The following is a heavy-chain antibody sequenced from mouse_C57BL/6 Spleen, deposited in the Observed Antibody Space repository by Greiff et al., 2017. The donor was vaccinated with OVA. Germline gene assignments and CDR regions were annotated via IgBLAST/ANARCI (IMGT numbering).Heavy chain of an antibody. J-gene: IGHJ4*01. CDR2: IYPRSGNT. D-gene: IGHD2-1*01. V-gene: IGHV1-81*01. CDR1: GYTFTSYG. Sequence: VKLQQSGAELARPGASVKLSCKASGYTFTSYGISWVKQRTGQGLEWIGEIYPRSGNTYYNEKFKGKATLTADKSSSTAYMELRSLTSEDSAVYFCARGIYYGNYVAMDYWGQGTSVTVSS. CDR3: ARGIYYGNYVAMDY.